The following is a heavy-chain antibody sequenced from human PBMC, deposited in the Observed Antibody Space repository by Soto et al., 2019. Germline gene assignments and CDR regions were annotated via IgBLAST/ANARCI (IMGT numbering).Heavy chain of an antibody. Sequence: SETLALTFAAYGGSISRYYSSWIRQPTGTGLEWMREINHGGSPNYHPSLKSRVTLAVDKSESQFSLKLSSVTAADTAVYYRARVRSSSLSFYYYYYGMDVWGQGTTV. D-gene: IGHD6-6*01. J-gene: IGHJ6*02. V-gene: IGHV4-34*01. CDR3: ARVRSSSLSFYYYYYGMDV. CDR2: INHGGSP. CDR1: GGSISRYY.